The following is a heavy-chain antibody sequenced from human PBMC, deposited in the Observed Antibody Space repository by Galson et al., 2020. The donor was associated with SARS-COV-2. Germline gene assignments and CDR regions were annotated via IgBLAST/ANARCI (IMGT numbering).Heavy chain of an antibody. J-gene: IGHJ6*03. Sequence: GGSLRLSCAASGFTFSSYDMHWVRHATGNGLEWVSAIGTAGDTYYQGSVKGRFTISRENAKNSLYLQMNSLRAGDTAVYYCARATIRPMDYYYVYDYIYVWGKGTTCTVAS. CDR3: ARATIRPMDYYYVYDYIYV. D-gene: IGHD3-10*01. CDR1: GFTFSSYD. V-gene: IGHV3-13*01. CDR2: IGTAGDT.